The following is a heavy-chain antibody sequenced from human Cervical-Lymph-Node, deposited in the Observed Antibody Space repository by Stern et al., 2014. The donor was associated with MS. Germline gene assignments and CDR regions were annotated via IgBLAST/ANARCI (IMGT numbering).Heavy chain of an antibody. CDR2: IIPIIGKA. J-gene: IGHJ6*02. CDR3: ARDGRHTNNFGLDV. CDR1: GGTFTVYA. Sequence: VKLEESGAEVMKPGSSVKVSCKASGGTFTVYAINWLRQPPGQGLEWMGGIIPIIGKANYAQNLQGRVTINAAEYTSTPSMQLSSLRSDDTAVYYCARDGRHTNNFGLDVWGQGTTVTVSS. V-gene: IGHV1-69*01.